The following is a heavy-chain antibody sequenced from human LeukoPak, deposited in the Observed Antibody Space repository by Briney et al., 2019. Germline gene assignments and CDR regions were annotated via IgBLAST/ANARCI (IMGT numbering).Heavy chain of an antibody. D-gene: IGHD3-10*01. V-gene: IGHV4-59*01. CDR3: ARTTMVRGTYYMDV. CDR2: IYYSGYT. Sequence: KPSETLSLTCIVSGGSINAYYWSWIRQPPGKGLEWIGYIYYSGYTNYNPSLKSRVTISVDTSKNQFSLKLSSVTAADTAVYYCARTTMVRGTYYMDVWGKGTTVTISS. J-gene: IGHJ6*03. CDR1: GGSINAYY.